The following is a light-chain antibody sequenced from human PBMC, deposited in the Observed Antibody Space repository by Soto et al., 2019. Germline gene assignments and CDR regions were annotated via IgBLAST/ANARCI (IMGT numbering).Light chain of an antibody. J-gene: IGKJ3*01. V-gene: IGKV1-39*01. CDR3: QQSYTAVYT. CDR1: QNIGNY. Sequence: DVQMTQSPSSLSASVGDRVTITCRASQNIGNYLNWYQQKPGKVPNLLIYGASSLQSGVPSRFSGDMSETDFTLTINNLQPEDVATYYCQQSYTAVYTFGPGTRVDVE. CDR2: GAS.